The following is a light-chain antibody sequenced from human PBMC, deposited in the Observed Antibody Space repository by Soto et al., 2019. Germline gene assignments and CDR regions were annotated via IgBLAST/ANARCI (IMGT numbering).Light chain of an antibody. CDR1: YHFNTKNY. J-gene: IGKJ1*01. Sequence: YHFNTKNYLCWYQQKPGQPPKLLIYWASTRESGVPDRFSGRGSGTDFTLTISSLQAEDAVVYYCQQYYSTPWTFGQGTRWIS. V-gene: IGKV4-1*01. CDR2: WAS. CDR3: QQYYSTPWT.